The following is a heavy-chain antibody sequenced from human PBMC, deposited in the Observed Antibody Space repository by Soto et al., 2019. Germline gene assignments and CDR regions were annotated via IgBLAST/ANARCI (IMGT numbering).Heavy chain of an antibody. Sequence: GGSLRLSCAASGFTFSSYAMSWVRQAPGKGLEWVSAISGSGGSTYYADSVKGRFTISRDNSTYTLYLQMNSLRAEDTAVYYCAKAAALPPLSSEYYFDYWGQGTLVTVSS. CDR3: AKAAALPPLSSEYYFDY. CDR2: ISGSGGST. V-gene: IGHV3-23*01. J-gene: IGHJ4*02. CDR1: GFTFSSYA. D-gene: IGHD6-6*01.